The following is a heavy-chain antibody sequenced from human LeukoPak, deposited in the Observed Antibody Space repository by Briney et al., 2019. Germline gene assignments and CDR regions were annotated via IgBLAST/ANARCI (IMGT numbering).Heavy chain of an antibody. Sequence: GGSLRLSCAASGFTFSSYAMSWVRQSPGKGLEWVSAISGSGGTTYYADYVKGRFTISRDNSKNTLYLQVSSLRAEDTAVYYCAKANVFGVVDYFDYWGQGTLVTVSS. CDR1: GFTFSSYA. D-gene: IGHD3-3*01. CDR2: ISGSGGTT. CDR3: AKANVFGVVDYFDY. J-gene: IGHJ4*02. V-gene: IGHV3-23*01.